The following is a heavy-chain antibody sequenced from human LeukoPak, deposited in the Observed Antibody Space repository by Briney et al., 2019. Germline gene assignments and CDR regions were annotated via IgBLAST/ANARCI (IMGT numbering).Heavy chain of an antibody. CDR1: GGSFSDYY. D-gene: IGHD3-3*01. V-gene: IGHV4-34*01. CDR2: INHSGST. J-gene: IGHJ4*02. Sequence: SETLSLTXAVYGGSFSDYYWRWIRHPPAKGLEWIGEINHSGSTNYNPSLKSRVTISVDTSKNQFSLKLSSVTAADTAVYYCARVLRPFTIFGVVFKSIDYFDYWGQGTLVTVSS. CDR3: ARVLRPFTIFGVVFKSIDYFDY.